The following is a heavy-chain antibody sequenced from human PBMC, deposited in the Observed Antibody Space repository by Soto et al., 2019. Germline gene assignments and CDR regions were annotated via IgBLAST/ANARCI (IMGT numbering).Heavy chain of an antibody. CDR2: INGDGSTT. Sequence: PGGSLRLSCAASGLTFSSYWMHWVRQAPGEGLAWVSSINGDGSTTYYADSVKGRFTISRDNSKNTLYLQMNSLRAEDTAVYYCARGGNSYSVIDSWGQGTLVTVSS. V-gene: IGHV3-74*01. D-gene: IGHD2-15*01. J-gene: IGHJ4*02. CDR3: ARGGNSYSVIDS. CDR1: GLTFSSYW.